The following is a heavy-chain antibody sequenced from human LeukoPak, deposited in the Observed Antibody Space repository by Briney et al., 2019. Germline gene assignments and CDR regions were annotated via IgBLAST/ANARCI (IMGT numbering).Heavy chain of an antibody. D-gene: IGHD2/OR15-2a*01. J-gene: IGHJ4*02. Sequence: SETLSLTCAVYGGSFSGSYWNWIRQPPGKGLEWIGEINHSGSTKYNPSLKSRAIISVDTSKRQLSLKLSSVTAADTAVYYCARGGIPPYLTPFDSWGQGTLITVSS. CDR2: INHSGST. CDR1: GGSFSGSY. V-gene: IGHV4-34*01. CDR3: ARGGIPPYLTPFDS.